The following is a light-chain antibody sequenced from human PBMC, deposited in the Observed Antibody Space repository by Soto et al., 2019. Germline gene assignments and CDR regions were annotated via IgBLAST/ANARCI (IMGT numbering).Light chain of an antibody. CDR3: QQRNNWVT. CDR2: DAS. V-gene: IGKV3-11*01. CDR1: QSIRNY. Sequence: EIVLTQSPATLSVSPGERATLSCRASQSIRNYLAWYQQKPGQAPRLLIYDASNRATGIPARFSGSGSGTDFNLTISSLEPEDSEVYFCQQRNNWVTFGGGSKVEIK. J-gene: IGKJ4*01.